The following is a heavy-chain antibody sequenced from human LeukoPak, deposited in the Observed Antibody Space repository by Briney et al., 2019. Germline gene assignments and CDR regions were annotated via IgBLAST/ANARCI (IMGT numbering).Heavy chain of an antibody. J-gene: IGHJ3*02. CDR1: GFTYSSYA. D-gene: IGHD3-9*01. CDR3: ARAPYYDILTGYSPPPHAFDI. V-gene: IGHV3-23*01. Sequence: GGSLRLSCVASGFTYSSYAMTWVRQAPGKGLEWVSLISSSGDNTYYADSVEGRFTISRDNAKNSLYLQMNSLRAEDTAVYYCARAPYYDILTGYSPPPHAFDIWGQGTMVTVSS. CDR2: ISSSGDNT.